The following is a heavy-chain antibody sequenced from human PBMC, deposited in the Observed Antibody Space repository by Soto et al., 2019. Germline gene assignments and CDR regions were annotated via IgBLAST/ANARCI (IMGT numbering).Heavy chain of an antibody. Sequence: GGSLRLSCAASGFTFSSYAMHWVRQAPGKGLEWVAVISYDGSNKYYADSVKGRFTISRDNSKNTLYLQMNSLRAEDTAVYYCARENYGSGNLFDYWGQGTLVTVSS. CDR2: ISYDGSNK. J-gene: IGHJ4*02. CDR3: ARENYGSGNLFDY. CDR1: GFTFSSYA. V-gene: IGHV3-30-3*01. D-gene: IGHD3-10*01.